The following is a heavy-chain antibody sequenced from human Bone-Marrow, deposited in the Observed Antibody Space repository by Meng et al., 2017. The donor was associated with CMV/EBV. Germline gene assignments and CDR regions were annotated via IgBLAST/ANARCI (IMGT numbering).Heavy chain of an antibody. D-gene: IGHD1-26*01. Sequence: ASVKVSCKASGYTFTDYYIHWVRQAPGQGLEWMGWINPNSGVTNYAQKFQGRVTMTRDTSISTAYMELGRLRSDDTAVYYCARDLGRIVGATYSLDYWGQGTLVTVSS. CDR3: ARDLGRIVGATYSLDY. CDR1: GYTFTDYY. J-gene: IGHJ4*02. V-gene: IGHV1-2*02. CDR2: INPNSGVT.